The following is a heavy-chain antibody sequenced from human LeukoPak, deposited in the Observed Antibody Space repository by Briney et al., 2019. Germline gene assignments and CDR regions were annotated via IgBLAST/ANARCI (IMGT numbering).Heavy chain of an antibody. CDR2: ISSSSSYI. J-gene: IGHJ3*02. V-gene: IGHV3-21*01. D-gene: IGHD5-18*01. Sequence: GGSLRLSCAASGFTFSSYSMNWVRQAPGKGLEWVSSISSSSSYIYYADSVKGRFTISRDNAKNSLYLQMNSLRAEDTAVYYCASGPTAMVTSDAFDIWGQGTMVSVSS. CDR1: GFTFSSYS. CDR3: ASGPTAMVTSDAFDI.